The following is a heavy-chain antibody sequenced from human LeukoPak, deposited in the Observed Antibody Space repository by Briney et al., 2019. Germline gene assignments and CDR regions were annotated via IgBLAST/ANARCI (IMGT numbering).Heavy chain of an antibody. CDR3: ARDLISGDYTFDY. V-gene: IGHV3-21*01. CDR2: ISSSSSYI. CDR1: GFTFSSYS. J-gene: IGHJ4*02. Sequence: GGSLRLSCAASGFTFSSYSMNWVRQAPGKGLEWVSSISSSSSYIYYADSMKGRFTISRDNAKNSLYLQMNNLRDEDTAVYYCARDLISGDYTFDYWGQGALVAVSS. D-gene: IGHD4-11*01.